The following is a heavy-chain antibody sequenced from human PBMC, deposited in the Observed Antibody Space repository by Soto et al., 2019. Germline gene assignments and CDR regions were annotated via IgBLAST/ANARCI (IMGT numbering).Heavy chain of an antibody. CDR2: INPSGGST. D-gene: IGHD3-22*01. V-gene: IGHV1-46*01. J-gene: IGHJ6*02. CDR3: ARALGDYYYDSSGYYLSVSSGMDV. CDR1: GYTFASYY. Sequence: GASVKVSCKASGYTFASYYMHWVRQAPGQGLEWMGIINPSGGSTSYAQKFQGRVTMTRDTSTSTVYMELSSLRSEDTAVYYCARALGDYYYDSSGYYLSVSSGMDVWGQGTTVTVSS.